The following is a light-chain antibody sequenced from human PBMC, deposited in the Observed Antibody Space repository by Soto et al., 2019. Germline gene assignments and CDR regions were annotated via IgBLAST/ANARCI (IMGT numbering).Light chain of an antibody. CDR1: SSNIGAGYN. Sequence: QSVLTQPPSVSGAPGQRVTISCSGGSSNIGAGYNVHWYRQLPGAAPKVLIYANNNRPSGVPDRFTGSKSGTSASLAITGLHAEDEADYYCQSYDTRLSGSVFGGGTKVTVL. CDR2: ANN. V-gene: IGLV1-40*01. CDR3: QSYDTRLSGSV. J-gene: IGLJ2*01.